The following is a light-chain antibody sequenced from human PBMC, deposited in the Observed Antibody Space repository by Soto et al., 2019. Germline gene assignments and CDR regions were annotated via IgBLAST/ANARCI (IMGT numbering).Light chain of an antibody. CDR2: GAS. CDR1: QSVSNNY. J-gene: IGKJ1*01. CDR3: QQYGSSGT. V-gene: IGKV3-20*01. Sequence: EIVLTQSPGTLSLSPGERATLSCRASQSVSNNYLARYQQKPGQAPRLLIYGASNRATGIPDSGSGSGTDFTLTISRLEPEDFAVYYCQQYGSSGTFGQGTKVDIK.